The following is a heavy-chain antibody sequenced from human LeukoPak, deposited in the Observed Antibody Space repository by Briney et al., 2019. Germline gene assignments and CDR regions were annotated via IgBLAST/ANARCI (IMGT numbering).Heavy chain of an antibody. V-gene: IGHV3-7*03. D-gene: IGHD1-14*01. CDR2: IKEDGSDT. J-gene: IGHJ4*02. Sequence: GGSLRLSCSVSGFNFNQYWLTWVRQAPGRGLEWVANIKEDGSDTYYVDSVKGRFAVFRDNTRNSVHLQMHSLRVENTAVYYRARTLLYNRNDCYRHFDYWGGGVMVTVSS. CDR3: ARTLLYNRNDCYRHFDY. CDR1: GFNFNQYW.